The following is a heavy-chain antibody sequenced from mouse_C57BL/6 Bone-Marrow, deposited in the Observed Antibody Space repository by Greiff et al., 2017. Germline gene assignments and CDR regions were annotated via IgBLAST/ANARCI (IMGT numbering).Heavy chain of an antibody. CDR2: IDPSDSYT. CDR3: AREGTTVSHYFDY. CDR1: GYTFTSYW. J-gene: IGHJ2*01. V-gene: IGHV1-50*01. D-gene: IGHD1-1*01. Sequence: VKLQQPGAELVKPGASVKLSCKASGYTFTSYWMQWVKQRPGQGLEWIGEIDPSDSYTNYNQKFKGKATLTVDTSSSTAYMQLSSLTSEDSAVYYCAREGTTVSHYFDYWGQGTTLTVSS.